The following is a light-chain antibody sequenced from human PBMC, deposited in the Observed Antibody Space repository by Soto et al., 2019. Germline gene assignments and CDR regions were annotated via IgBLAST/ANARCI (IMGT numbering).Light chain of an antibody. Sequence: QSVLTQPPSASGTPGQRVIISCSGGSSNIGSNTVTWYQQFPGAAPKVLIYSNNQRPSGVPDRFSGSKSGTSASLAISGLQSEDEADYYCAAWDVRLNVFFGGGTKLTVL. CDR3: AAWDVRLNVF. CDR2: SNN. J-gene: IGLJ2*01. CDR1: SSNIGSNT. V-gene: IGLV1-44*01.